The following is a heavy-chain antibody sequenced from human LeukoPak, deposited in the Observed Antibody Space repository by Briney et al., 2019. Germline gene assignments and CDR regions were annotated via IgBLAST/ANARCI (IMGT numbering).Heavy chain of an antibody. Sequence: PSETLSLTCTVSGGSISSYYWSWIRQPPGKGLEWIGYIYYSGSTNYNPSLKSRVTISVDTSKNQFSLKLSSVTAADTAVYYCARDSSGPPYYYYGMDVWGQGTTVTVSS. CDR1: GGSISSYY. CDR2: IYYSGST. D-gene: IGHD6-19*01. V-gene: IGHV4-59*01. CDR3: ARDSSGPPYYYYGMDV. J-gene: IGHJ6*02.